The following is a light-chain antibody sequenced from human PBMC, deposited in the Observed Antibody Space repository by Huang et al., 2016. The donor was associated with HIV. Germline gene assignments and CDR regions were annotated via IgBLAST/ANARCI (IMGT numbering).Light chain of an antibody. J-gene: IGKJ2*01. CDR1: QSLLYSSNNKNY. V-gene: IGKV4-1*01. CDR3: QQYYNTPLT. CDR2: GAS. Sequence: DIVMTQSPDSLAVSLGERATINCKSSQSLLYSSNNKNYLAWYQQKPGQPPKLLIYGASTRESGVPDRVTGSGSGTVFTLTISSLQAEDVAVYYCQQYYNTPLTFGQGTKLEIK.